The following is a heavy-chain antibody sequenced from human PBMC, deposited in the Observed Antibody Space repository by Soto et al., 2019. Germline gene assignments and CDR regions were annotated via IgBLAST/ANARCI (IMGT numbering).Heavy chain of an antibody. CDR3: ARDKRDYYYGSGSYRDY. J-gene: IGHJ4*02. D-gene: IGHD3-10*01. V-gene: IGHV3-30-3*01. CDR1: GFSFSSYA. CDR2: ISYDGSNK. Sequence: QVQLVESGGGVVQPGRSLRLSCAASGFSFSSYAMHWVRQAPGKGLEWEAVISYDGSNKYYADSVKGRFTISRDNSKNTLYVQMNSLRAEDTAVYYCARDKRDYYYGSGSYRDYWGQGTLVTVSS.